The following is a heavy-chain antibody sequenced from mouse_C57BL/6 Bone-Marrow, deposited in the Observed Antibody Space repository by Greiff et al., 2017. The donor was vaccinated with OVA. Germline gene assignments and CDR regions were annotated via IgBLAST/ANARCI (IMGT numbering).Heavy chain of an antibody. CDR3: ARSLYYYGSDY. CDR2: IDPSDSYT. CDR1: GYTFTSYW. V-gene: IGHV1-69*01. Sequence: QVQLQQPGAELVMPGASVKLSCKASGYTFTSYWMHWVKQRPGQGLEWIGEIDPSDSYTNYNQKFKGKSTLTVDKSSSTAYMQLSSLTSEDSAVYYCARSLYYYGSDYRGQGTTLTVSS. J-gene: IGHJ2*01. D-gene: IGHD1-1*01.